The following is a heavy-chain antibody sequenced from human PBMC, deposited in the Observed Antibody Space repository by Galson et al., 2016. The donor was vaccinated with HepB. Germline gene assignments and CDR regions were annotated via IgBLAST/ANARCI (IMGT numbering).Heavy chain of an antibody. D-gene: IGHD3-3*01. J-gene: IGHJ4*02. Sequence: TLSLTCTVSGGSISSGGYYWSWIRQHPGKGLEWTGYIYYSGSTYYNPSLKSRLSISVDTYKNQLSLKLNSVTAADTAGYYSARGGDFWSGYRVDYWGQGTLVTVSS. V-gene: IGHV4-31*03. CDR1: GGSISSGGYY. CDR3: ARGGDFWSGYRVDY. CDR2: IYYSGST.